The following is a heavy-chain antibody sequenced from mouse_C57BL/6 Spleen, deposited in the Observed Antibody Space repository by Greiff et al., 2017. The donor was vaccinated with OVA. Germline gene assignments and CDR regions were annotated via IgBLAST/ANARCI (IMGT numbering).Heavy chain of an antibody. CDR3: ARSGDYYGSSRYYYAMDY. V-gene: IGHV1-18*01. CDR2: INPNNGGT. J-gene: IGHJ4*01. CDR1: GYTFTDYN. D-gene: IGHD1-1*01. Sequence: EVQLQQSGPELVKPGASVKIPCKASGYTFTDYNMDWVKQSHGKSLEWIGDINPNNGGTIYNQKFKGKATLTVDKSSSTAYMELRSLTSEDTAVYYCARSGDYYGSSRYYYAMDYWGQGTSVTVSS.